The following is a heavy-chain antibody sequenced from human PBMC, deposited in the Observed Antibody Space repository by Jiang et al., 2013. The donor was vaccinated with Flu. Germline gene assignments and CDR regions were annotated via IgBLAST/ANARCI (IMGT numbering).Heavy chain of an antibody. CDR1: GDTFSNYA. Sequence: SGAEVKKPGSSVKVSCRASGDTFSNYAISWVRRAPGQGLEWMGSIIPILGAANFAQKFQGRLTIIADKSTSTIYMQLSSLTSEDTAIYYCVRDRMTTEISSNFFGLDVWGQGTTVTVSS. CDR3: VRDRMTTEISSNFFGLDV. D-gene: IGHD4-11*01. V-gene: IGHV1-69*04. J-gene: IGHJ6*02. CDR2: IIPILGAA.